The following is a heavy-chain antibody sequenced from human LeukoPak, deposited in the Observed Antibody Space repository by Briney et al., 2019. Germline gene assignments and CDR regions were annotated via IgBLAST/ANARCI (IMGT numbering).Heavy chain of an antibody. J-gene: IGHJ4*02. CDR3: TRDAGGWTDFDY. V-gene: IGHV3-30*04. CDR2: MSYDGSNE. Sequence: GGSLRLSCTVSGFTLSSHTMHWVRQAPGQGLEWVAVMSYDGSNENYADSVKGRFTISRDNSKNTVFLQMNSLRTEDTAVYYCTRDAGGWTDFDYWGQGTLVSVSS. CDR1: GFTLSSHT. D-gene: IGHD3/OR15-3a*01.